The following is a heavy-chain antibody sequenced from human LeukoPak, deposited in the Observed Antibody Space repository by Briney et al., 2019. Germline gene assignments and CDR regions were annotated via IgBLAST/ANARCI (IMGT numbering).Heavy chain of an antibody. CDR3: ARRLGCSGGSCYNWFDP. Sequence: SETLSLTCTVSGGSISSYYWSWIRQPPGKGLEWIGYIYYSGSTNYNPSLKSRVTISVDTSKNQFSLKLCSVTAADTAVYYCARRLGCSGGSCYNWFDPWGQGTLVTVSS. CDR1: GGSISSYY. V-gene: IGHV4-59*01. D-gene: IGHD2-15*01. CDR2: IYYSGST. J-gene: IGHJ5*02.